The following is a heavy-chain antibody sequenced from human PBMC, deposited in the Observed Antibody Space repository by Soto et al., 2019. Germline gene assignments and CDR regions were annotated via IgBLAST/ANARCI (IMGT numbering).Heavy chain of an antibody. D-gene: IGHD5-12*01. V-gene: IGHV3-33*01. Sequence: QVQLVESGGGVVQPGRSLRLSCAASGFTFSSYGIHWVRQAPGKGLEWVAVKYYDGNNKYYADSVKGRFTISRDNSKNTLYLQMTSLRADDTAVYYYARGHGVATTMGWFDPWGQGTLVTVSS. CDR3: ARGHGVATTMGWFDP. CDR2: KYYDGNNK. J-gene: IGHJ5*02. CDR1: GFTFSSYG.